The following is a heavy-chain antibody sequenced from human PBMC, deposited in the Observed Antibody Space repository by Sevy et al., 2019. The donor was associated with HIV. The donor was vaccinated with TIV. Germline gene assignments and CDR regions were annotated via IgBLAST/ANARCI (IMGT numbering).Heavy chain of an antibody. Sequence: SETLSLTCTVSGDSISSYYWSWIRQPPGKGLEWIGYIYYSGTTKYNPSLKSRVTISVDTSKNQFSLKLKSVIAADTAVHYCARDRVGATTDWFDPWGQGTLVTVSS. D-gene: IGHD1-26*01. J-gene: IGHJ5*02. CDR2: IYYSGTT. V-gene: IGHV4-59*01. CDR1: GDSISSYY. CDR3: ARDRVGATTDWFDP.